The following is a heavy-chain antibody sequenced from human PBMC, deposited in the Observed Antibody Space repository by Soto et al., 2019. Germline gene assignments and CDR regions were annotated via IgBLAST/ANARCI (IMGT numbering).Heavy chain of an antibody. J-gene: IGHJ4*02. CDR1: GYTFTSYG. V-gene: IGHV1-18*01. D-gene: IGHD3-10*01. CDR3: ARGHGSGRIPPRLDY. CDR2: ISAYNGNT. Sequence: ASVKVSCKASGYTFTSYGISWVRQAPGQGLEWMGWISAYNGNTNYAQKLQGRVTMTTDTSTSTAYMELRSLRSDDTAVYYCARGHGSGRIPPRLDYWGQGTLVTVSS.